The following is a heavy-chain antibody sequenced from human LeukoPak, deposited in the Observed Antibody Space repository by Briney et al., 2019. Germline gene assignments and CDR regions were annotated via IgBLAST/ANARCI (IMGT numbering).Heavy chain of an antibody. V-gene: IGHV4-4*07. D-gene: IGHD2-2*01. J-gene: IGHJ6*03. CDR2: IYTSGST. CDR1: GGSISSYY. CDR3: AREGPAAGSSVYYYMDV. Sequence: PSETLSLTCTASGGSISSYYWSWIRQPAGKGLEWIGRIYTSGSTNYNPSLKSRVTMSVDTSKNQFSLKLSSVTAADTAVYYCAREGPAAGSSVYYYMDVWGKGTTVTVSS.